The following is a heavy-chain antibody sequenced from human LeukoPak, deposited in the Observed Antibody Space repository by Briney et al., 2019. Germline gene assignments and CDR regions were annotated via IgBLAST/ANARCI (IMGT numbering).Heavy chain of an antibody. V-gene: IGHV3-7*01. J-gene: IGHJ4*02. Sequence: GGSLRLSCAASGFTFSSYWMSWVRQSPVKGLEWVANIKPDGSEKYFMDSVKGRFTISRDNAKNALYLEMSSLRAEDTAEYFCARERMYSGSGSTYPYYDYWGQGTLVTVSS. CDR1: GFTFSSYW. CDR2: IKPDGSEK. D-gene: IGHD3-10*01. CDR3: ARERMYSGSGSTYPYYDY.